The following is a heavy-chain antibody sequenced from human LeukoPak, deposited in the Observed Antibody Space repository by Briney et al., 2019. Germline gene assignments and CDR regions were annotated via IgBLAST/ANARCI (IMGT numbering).Heavy chain of an antibody. J-gene: IGHJ6*03. D-gene: IGHD2-2*01. V-gene: IGHV3-7*03. CDR2: IKQDGSEK. CDR3: ARALGYCSSTSCYAYYYYMDV. Sequence: GGSLRLSCAASGFTFNNYWMSWVRQAPGKGLEWVANIKQDGSEKFYVDSVKGRFTISRDNSKNTLYLQMNSLRAEDTAVYYCARALGYCSSTSCYAYYYYMDVWGKGTTVTVSS. CDR1: GFTFNNYW.